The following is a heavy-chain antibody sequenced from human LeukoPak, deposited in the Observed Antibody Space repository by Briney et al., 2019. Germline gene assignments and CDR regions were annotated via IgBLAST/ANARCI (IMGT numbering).Heavy chain of an antibody. V-gene: IGHV3-23*01. CDR2: ISGSGGST. D-gene: IGHD3-10*01. CDR1: GFTFSSYA. CDR3: AKLYYYSSGSYDYAFDI. Sequence: GGSLSLSCAASGFTFSSYAMSWVRQAPGKGLEWVSAISGSGGSTDYADSVKGRYTISRDNSQNTVYLQMNSLRAEDTAVYYCAKLYYYSSGSYDYAFDIWGQGTIVTVSS. J-gene: IGHJ3*02.